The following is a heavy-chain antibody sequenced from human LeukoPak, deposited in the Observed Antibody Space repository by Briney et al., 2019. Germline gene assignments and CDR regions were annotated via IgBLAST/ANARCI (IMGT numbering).Heavy chain of an antibody. D-gene: IGHD6-13*01. CDR1: GGSISSGGYS. CDR3: ASKLYSKTNNWFDP. CDR2: IYHSGST. J-gene: IGHJ5*02. V-gene: IGHV4-30-2*01. Sequence: SQTLSLTCAVSGGSISSGGYSWSWIRQPPGKGLEWIGYIYHSGSTYYNPSLKSRVTISVDRSKNQFSLKLSSVTAADTAVYYCASKLYSKTNNWFDPWGQGTLVTVSS.